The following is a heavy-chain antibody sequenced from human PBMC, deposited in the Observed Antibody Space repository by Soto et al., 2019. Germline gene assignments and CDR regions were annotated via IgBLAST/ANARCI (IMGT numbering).Heavy chain of an antibody. CDR3: ARPARECSSRGCAN. Sequence: EVQLVESGGGLVQPGGSLRLSCVVSGLTFSNYWMSWVRQAPGRGLEWVANINQEGSESYYVDSVKCRFTTSRDNAKNSLYLQMTSLRAEDTAVYYCARPARECSSRGCANWGQGTLVTVSS. CDR1: GLTFSNYW. J-gene: IGHJ4*02. V-gene: IGHV3-7*01. CDR2: INQEGSES. D-gene: IGHD2-2*01.